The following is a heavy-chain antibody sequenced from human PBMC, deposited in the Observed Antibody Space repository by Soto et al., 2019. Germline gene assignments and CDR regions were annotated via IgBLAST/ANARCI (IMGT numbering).Heavy chain of an antibody. CDR1: GGTFSTYT. CDR2: IIPMLTVR. D-gene: IGHD2-2*01. CDR3: SIGSWSAETFDV. V-gene: IGHV1-69*02. J-gene: IGHJ3*01. Sequence: QVHLVQSGAEVKKPGSSVKVSCKDAGGTFSTYTLIWVRQAPGQGLEWMGRIIPMLTVRNSAQKFQGRVTLTADKSTSTAFMELTSLRSDDTAVYYCSIGSWSAETFDVWGQGTMVTVSS.